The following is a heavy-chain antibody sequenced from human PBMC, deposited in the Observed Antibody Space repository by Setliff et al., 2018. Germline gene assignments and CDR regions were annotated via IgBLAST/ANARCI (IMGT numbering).Heavy chain of an antibody. CDR1: GFTFTDYG. D-gene: IGHD6-13*01. CDR3: ARGGMAAAGRKGVFEH. J-gene: IGHJ4*02. CDR2: INNYNFNT. V-gene: IGHV1-18*01. Sequence: ASVKVSCKSSGFTFTDYGITWVRQVPGQGLEWMGWINNYNFNTQYAQKFQGRVTVTTDTSTTTAYMELRSLRADDTAVYYCARGGMAAAGRKGVFEHWGQGTLVTVSS.